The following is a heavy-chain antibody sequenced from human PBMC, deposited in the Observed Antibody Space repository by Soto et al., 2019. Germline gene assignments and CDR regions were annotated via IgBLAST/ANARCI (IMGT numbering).Heavy chain of an antibody. CDR3: ARDHQELILYNWFDP. J-gene: IGHJ5*02. Sequence: VQLVQSGAEVKKPGASVKVSCKASGYTFAGYYMHWVRQAPGQGLEWMRWINTNSGDTQYAQKFQGRVTMTSDTSISTAYMELRSLRVDDTAVYYCARDHQELILYNWFDPWGQGTRVTVSS. CDR2: INTNSGDT. D-gene: IGHD1-7*01. V-gene: IGHV1-2*02. CDR1: GYTFAGYY.